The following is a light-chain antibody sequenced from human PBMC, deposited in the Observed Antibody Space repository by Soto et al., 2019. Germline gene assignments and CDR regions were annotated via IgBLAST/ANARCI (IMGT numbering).Light chain of an antibody. J-gene: IGLJ2*01. Sequence: QSALTQPPSVCGSPGQSVTISCTGTSSDVGSYNRVSWYQQPPGTAPKLMIYEVSNRPSGVPDRFSGSKSGNSASLTISGLQAEDEVEYFCSSFTTITTLVFGGGTKLTVL. CDR1: SSDVGSYNR. CDR3: SSFTTITTLV. V-gene: IGLV2-18*02. CDR2: EVS.